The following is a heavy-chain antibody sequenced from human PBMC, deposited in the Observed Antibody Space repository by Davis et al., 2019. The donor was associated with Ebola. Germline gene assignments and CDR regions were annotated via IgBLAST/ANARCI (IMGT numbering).Heavy chain of an antibody. CDR2: INSDGSST. CDR1: GFTFSSYW. V-gene: IGHV3-74*01. CDR3: AKNLWRRIGAAAGTSDS. Sequence: GESLKISCAASGFTFSSYWMHWVRQAPGKGLVWVSRINSDGSSTSYADSVKGRFTISRDNAKNTLYLQMNSLRAEDTAVYYCAKNLWRRIGAAAGTSDSWGQGAPVTVSS. J-gene: IGHJ4*02. D-gene: IGHD6-13*01.